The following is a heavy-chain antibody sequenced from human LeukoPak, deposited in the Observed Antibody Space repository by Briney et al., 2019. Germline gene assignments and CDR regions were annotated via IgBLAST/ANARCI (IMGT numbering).Heavy chain of an antibody. J-gene: IGHJ4*02. D-gene: IGHD4-17*01. Sequence: SETLSLTCTVSGGFISSYYWSWIRQPAGKGLEWIGRIYTSGSTNYNPSLKSRVTMSVDTSKNQFSLKLSSVTAADTAVYYCARGSQVTTGGYYFDYWGQGTLVTVSS. CDR3: ARGSQVTTGGYYFDY. CDR1: GGFISSYY. V-gene: IGHV4-4*07. CDR2: IYTSGST.